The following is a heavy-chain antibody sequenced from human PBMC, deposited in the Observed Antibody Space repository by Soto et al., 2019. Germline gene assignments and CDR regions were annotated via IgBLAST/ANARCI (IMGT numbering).Heavy chain of an antibody. CDR3: ARSRPSSGYCSGGSCYSSADY. Sequence: SETLSLTCTVSGGSISSGGYYWSWIRQHPGKGLEWIGYIYYSGSTYYNPSLKSRVTISVDTSKNQFSLKLSSVTAADTAVYYCARSRPSSGYCSGGSCYSSADYWGQGTLVTVSS. CDR2: IYYSGST. CDR1: GGSISSGGYY. D-gene: IGHD2-15*01. J-gene: IGHJ4*02. V-gene: IGHV4-31*03.